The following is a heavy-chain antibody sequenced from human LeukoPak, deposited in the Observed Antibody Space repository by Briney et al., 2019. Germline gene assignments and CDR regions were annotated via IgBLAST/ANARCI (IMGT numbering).Heavy chain of an antibody. D-gene: IGHD2-2*02. CDR1: GGTFSSYT. Sequence: SVKVSCKASGGTFSSYTISRVRQAPGQGLEWMGRIIPILGIANYAQKFQGRVTITADKSTSAAYMELSSLRSEDTAVYYCARDPAAISSFNWFDPWRQGTLVTVSS. CDR3: ARDPAAISSFNWFDP. V-gene: IGHV1-69*04. CDR2: IIPILGIA. J-gene: IGHJ5*02.